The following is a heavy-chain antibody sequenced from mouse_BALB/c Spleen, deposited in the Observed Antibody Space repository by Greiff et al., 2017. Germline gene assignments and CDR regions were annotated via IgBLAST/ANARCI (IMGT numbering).Heavy chain of an antibody. J-gene: IGHJ3*01. CDR2: IRNKANGYTT. CDR1: GFTFTDYY. Sequence: EVKLQESGGGLVQPGGSLRLSCATSGFTFTDYYMSWVRQPPGKALEWLGFIRNKANGYTTEYSASVKGRFTISRDNSQSILYLQMNTLRAEDSATYYCARDNSYYYGSRWFAYWGQGTLVTVSA. D-gene: IGHD1-1*01. CDR3: ARDNSYYYGSRWFAY. V-gene: IGHV7-3*02.